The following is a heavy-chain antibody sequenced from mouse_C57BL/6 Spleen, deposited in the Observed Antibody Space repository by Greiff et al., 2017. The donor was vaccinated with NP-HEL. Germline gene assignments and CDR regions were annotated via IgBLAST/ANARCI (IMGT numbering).Heavy chain of an antibody. Sequence: EVQLVESGGGLVKPGGSLKLSCAASGFTFSDYGMHWVRQAPEKGLEWVAYISSGSSTIYYADTVKGRFTSSRDNAKNTLFLQMTSLRSEDTAMYYCARQNYGSSYVAWFAYWGQGTLVTVSA. J-gene: IGHJ3*01. D-gene: IGHD1-1*01. CDR1: GFTFSDYG. CDR3: ARQNYGSSYVAWFAY. V-gene: IGHV5-17*01. CDR2: ISSGSSTI.